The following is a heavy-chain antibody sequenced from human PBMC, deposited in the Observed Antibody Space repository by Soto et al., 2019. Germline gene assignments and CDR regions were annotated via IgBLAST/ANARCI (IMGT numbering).Heavy chain of an antibody. CDR1: GDSISSGEYY. Sequence: QVHLQESGPGLVKPSQTLSLTCTVSGDSISSGEYYWAWIRQPPGKGLEWIGYVFYKGNTYYNPSLKSRLSIDVDTAKSQFSLRLSSVTAAGTAVYYCARRYYFDSSGYADALDVWGQGTNVIVSS. V-gene: IGHV4-30-4*01. CDR2: VFYKGNT. CDR3: ARRYYFDSSGYADALDV. J-gene: IGHJ3*01. D-gene: IGHD3-22*01.